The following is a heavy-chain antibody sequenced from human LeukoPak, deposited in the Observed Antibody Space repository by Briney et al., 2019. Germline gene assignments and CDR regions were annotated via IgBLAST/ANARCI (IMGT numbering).Heavy chain of an antibody. J-gene: IGHJ5*02. CDR2: IYYSGST. CDR3: ARDLSVVTGYNWFDP. D-gene: IGHD5-18*01. CDR1: GGSISSGDYY. Sequence: ASETLSLTCTVSGGSISSGDYYWSWIRQPPGKGLEWIGYIYYSGSTYYNPSLKSRVTISVDTSKNQFSLKLSSVTAADTAVYYCARDLSVVTGYNWFDPWGQGTLVTVSS. V-gene: IGHV4-30-4*02.